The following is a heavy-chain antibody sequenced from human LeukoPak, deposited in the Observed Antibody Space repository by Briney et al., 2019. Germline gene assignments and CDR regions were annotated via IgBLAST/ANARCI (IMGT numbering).Heavy chain of an antibody. D-gene: IGHD3-16*02. CDR2: IIPIFGTA. Sequence: ASVKVSCKASGGTFSSYAISWVRQAPGQGLEWMGGIIPIFGTANYAQKFQGRVTITADKSTSTVYMELSSLRSEDTAVYYCAREGDYVWGSYRSYYYYYYMDVWGKGTTVTVSS. CDR1: GGTFSSYA. V-gene: IGHV1-69*06. CDR3: AREGDYVWGSYRSYYYYYYMDV. J-gene: IGHJ6*03.